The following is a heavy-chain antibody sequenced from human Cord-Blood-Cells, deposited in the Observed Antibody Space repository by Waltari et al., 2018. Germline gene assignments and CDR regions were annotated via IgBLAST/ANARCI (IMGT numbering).Heavy chain of an antibody. Sequence: EVQLVESGGVVVHPGGSLRLSCAASGLTLDDYTMHWVRQAPWKGLEWVSLISWDGGSTYYADSVKGRFTISRDNSKNSLYLQMNSLRTEDTALYYCAKDSGDYWGQGTLVTVSS. CDR3: AKDSGDY. V-gene: IGHV3-43*01. D-gene: IGHD3-10*01. CDR1: GLTLDDYT. CDR2: ISWDGGST. J-gene: IGHJ4*02.